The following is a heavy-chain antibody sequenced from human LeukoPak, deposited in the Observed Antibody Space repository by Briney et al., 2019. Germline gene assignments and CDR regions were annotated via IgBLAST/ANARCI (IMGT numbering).Heavy chain of an antibody. CDR2: ISAYNGNT. CDR1: GYTFTSYG. CDR3: ARPGIAAAGSPNAFDI. J-gene: IGHJ4*02. V-gene: IGHV1-18*01. D-gene: IGHD6-13*01. Sequence: ASVKVSCKASGYTFTSYGISWVRQAPGQGLKWMGWISAYNGNTNYAQKLQGRVTMTTDTSTSTAYMELRSLRSDDTAVYYCARPGIAAAGSPNAFDIWGQGTLVTVSS.